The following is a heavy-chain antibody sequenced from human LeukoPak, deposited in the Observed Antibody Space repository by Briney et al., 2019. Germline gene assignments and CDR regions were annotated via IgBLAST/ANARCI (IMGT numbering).Heavy chain of an antibody. Sequence: SETLSLTCAVSGYSISSGYYWGWIRQPPGKGLERIGSIYHSGNTYYNPSLKSRVTISVDTSKNQFFLKVTSVTAADAAVYYCARPKYGDAAYFALWGRGALVTVSS. CDR1: GYSISSGYY. CDR2: IYHSGNT. D-gene: IGHD4-17*01. J-gene: IGHJ2*01. CDR3: ARPKYGDAAYFAL. V-gene: IGHV4-38-2*01.